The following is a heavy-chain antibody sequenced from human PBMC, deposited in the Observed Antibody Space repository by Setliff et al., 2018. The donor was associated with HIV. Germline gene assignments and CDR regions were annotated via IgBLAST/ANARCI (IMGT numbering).Heavy chain of an antibody. V-gene: IGHV1-2*02. CDR1: GYSFSSYG. D-gene: IGHD1-1*01. J-gene: IGHJ6*03. Sequence: GASVKVSCKASGYSFSSYGVSWVRQAPGQGLEWMGWINPNSGGTNYAQKFQDRVIMTRDTSISTAYMELSSLRSDDTAVYYCASAGLSSTPYYYYYYMDVWGKGTTVTVSS. CDR2: INPNSGGT. CDR3: ASAGLSSTPYYYYYYMDV.